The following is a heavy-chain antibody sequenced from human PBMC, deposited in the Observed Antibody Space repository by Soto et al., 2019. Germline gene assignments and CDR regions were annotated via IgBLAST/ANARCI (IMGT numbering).Heavy chain of an antibody. Sequence: EVQLVESGGGLVQPGGSLRLSCAASGFTFNTYWMQWVRQGPGKGPEWVSRLNSDGSFTSYADSVKGRFTVSRDNAKNTVYLQMNSLRVEDTAVYYCTRGIDDYGDYAGFDFWGQGTLVTVSS. V-gene: IGHV3-74*01. CDR1: GFTFNTYW. CDR3: TRGIDDYGDYAGFDF. CDR2: LNSDGSFT. J-gene: IGHJ4*02. D-gene: IGHD4-17*01.